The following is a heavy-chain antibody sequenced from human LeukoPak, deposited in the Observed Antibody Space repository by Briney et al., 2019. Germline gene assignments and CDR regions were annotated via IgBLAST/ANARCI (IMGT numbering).Heavy chain of an antibody. D-gene: IGHD2-15*01. J-gene: IGHJ4*02. V-gene: IGHV3-21*01. CDR2: ISSSSSYI. CDR3: ARERGQDIVVVVAALDY. Sequence: GGSLRLSCAASGFTFSSYSMNWVRQAPGKGLEWVSSISSSSSYIYYADSLKGRFTISRDNAKNSLYLQMNSLRAEDTAVYYCARERGQDIVVVVAALDYWGQGTLVTVSS. CDR1: GFTFSSYS.